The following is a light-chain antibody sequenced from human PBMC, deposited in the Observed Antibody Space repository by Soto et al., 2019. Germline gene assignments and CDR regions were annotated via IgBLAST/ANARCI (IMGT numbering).Light chain of an antibody. CDR1: SEDIGAYDY. CDR3: SSYRSSDTLEV. CDR2: AVN. Sequence: HSVLTQPASVSASPGQSIFISCTGTSEDIGAYDYVSWYQQHPGKAPKLILYAVNDRPSGVSSRFSGSKSGNTASLTISGVQPDDEADYYCSSYRSSDTLEVFGTGTKVTVL. J-gene: IGLJ1*01. V-gene: IGLV2-14*01.